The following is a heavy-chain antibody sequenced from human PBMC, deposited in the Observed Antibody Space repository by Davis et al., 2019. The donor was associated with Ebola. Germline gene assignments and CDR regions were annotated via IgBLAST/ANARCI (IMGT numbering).Heavy chain of an antibody. D-gene: IGHD4-17*01. J-gene: IGHJ4*02. Sequence: MPSETLSLTCAVYGGSFSGYNWYWIRQPPGKGLEWIGEINHSGSTNYNPSLKSRVTISVDTSKNQLSLKLSSVTAADLAVYYCAVWFTTVTTESGYWGQGTLVTVSS. CDR1: GGSFSGYN. V-gene: IGHV4-34*01. CDR2: INHSGST. CDR3: AVWFTTVTTESGY.